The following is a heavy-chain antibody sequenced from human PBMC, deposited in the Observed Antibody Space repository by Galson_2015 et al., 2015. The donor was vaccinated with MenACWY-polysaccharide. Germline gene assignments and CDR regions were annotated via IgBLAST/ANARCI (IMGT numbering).Heavy chain of an antibody. D-gene: IGHD6-13*01. CDR1: GFTFSSYA. CDR2: ISYDGSNK. CDR3: ARVWGSSLSYFDY. V-gene: IGHV3-30-3*01. Sequence: SLRLSCAASGFTFSSYAMHWVRQAPGKGLEWVAVISYDGSNKYYADPVKGRFTISRDNSKNTLYLQMNSLRAEDTAVYYCARVWGSSLSYFDYWGQGALVTVSS. J-gene: IGHJ4*02.